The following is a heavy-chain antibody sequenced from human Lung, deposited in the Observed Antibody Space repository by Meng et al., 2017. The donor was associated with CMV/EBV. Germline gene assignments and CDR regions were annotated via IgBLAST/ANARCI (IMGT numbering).Heavy chain of an antibody. D-gene: IGHD6-25*01. CDR1: GFTFINYW. CDR3: ARDRAANSFDP. Sequence: GESLKISCAASGFTFINYWMSWVRQAPGKGLEWVANIKEDGSDKYYVDSVKGRFTISRDNAKNSLYLQMNSLRAEDTAVYYCARDRAANSFDPWGQGTPVTVSS. J-gene: IGHJ5*02. CDR2: IKEDGSDK. V-gene: IGHV3-7*01.